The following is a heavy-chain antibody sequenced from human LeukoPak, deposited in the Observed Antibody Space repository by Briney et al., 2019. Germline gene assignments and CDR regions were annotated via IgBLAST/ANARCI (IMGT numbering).Heavy chain of an antibody. V-gene: IGHV1-18*01. CDR3: ASGYCSSTGCYPFDY. D-gene: IGHD2-2*01. CDR1: GYTFTSYG. J-gene: IGHJ4*02. CDR2: ISAYNGNT. Sequence: GASVKVSCKASGYTFTSYGISWVRQAPGQGLEWMGWISAYNGNTNYAQKLQGRVTMTTDTSTSTAYMELRSLRSDDTAVYYCASGYCSSTGCYPFDYWGQGTLVTVSS.